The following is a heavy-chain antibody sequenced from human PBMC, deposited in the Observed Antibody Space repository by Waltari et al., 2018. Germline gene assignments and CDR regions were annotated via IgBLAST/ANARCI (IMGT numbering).Heavy chain of an antibody. V-gene: IGHV4-30-2*01. D-gene: IGHD2-2*01. Sequence: QLQLQESGSGLVKPSQTLSLTCAVSGGSISSGGYSWRWIRQPPGKGLEWIGYIYHSGSPYYNPSLKSRVTISVDRSKNQCSLKLSSVTAADTAVYYCARGNLGYCSSTSCFWFDPWGQGTLVTVSS. CDR3: ARGNLGYCSSTSCFWFDP. CDR2: IYHSGSP. CDR1: GGSISSGGYS. J-gene: IGHJ5*02.